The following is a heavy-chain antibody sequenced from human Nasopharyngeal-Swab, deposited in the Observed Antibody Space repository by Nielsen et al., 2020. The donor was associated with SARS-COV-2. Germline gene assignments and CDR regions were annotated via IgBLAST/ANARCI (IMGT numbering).Heavy chain of an antibody. J-gene: IGHJ4*02. D-gene: IGHD2-21*02. CDR2: IYYSGST. CDR3: ARDRRGGDGFDY. V-gene: IGHV4-59*01. Sequence: GSLRLSCTVSGGSISSYYWSWIRQPPGKGLEWIGYIYYSGSTNYNPSLKSRVTISVDTPKNQFSLKLSSVTAADTAVYYCARDRRGGDGFDYWGQGTLVTVSS. CDR1: GGSISSYY.